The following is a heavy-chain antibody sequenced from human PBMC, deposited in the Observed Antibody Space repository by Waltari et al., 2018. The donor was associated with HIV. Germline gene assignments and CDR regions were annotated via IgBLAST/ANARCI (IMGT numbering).Heavy chain of an antibody. CDR2: ISSSSSYI. Sequence: EVQLVESGGGLVKPGGYLGLASAASGSTFWSCSLHWARQAPGNGLEWVSSISSSSSYIYYADSVKGRFTSSRDNAKNSLYLQMNSLRAEDTAVYYCATLVSSGWYYFDYWGQGTLVTVSS. J-gene: IGHJ4*02. CDR1: GSTFWSCS. CDR3: ATLVSSGWYYFDY. V-gene: IGHV3-21*01. D-gene: IGHD6-19*01.